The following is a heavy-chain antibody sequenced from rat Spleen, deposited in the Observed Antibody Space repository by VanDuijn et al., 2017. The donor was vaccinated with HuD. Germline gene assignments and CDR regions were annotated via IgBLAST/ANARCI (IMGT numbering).Heavy chain of an antibody. CDR3: TRDEDRYSPYYVMDA. V-gene: IGHV2-63*01. CDR1: GFSLTSYS. Sequence: QVQLKESGPGLVQPSETLSLTCTVSGFSLTSYSVSWVRQPSGKGPEWMGRMWYDGDTAYNSALKSRLSISRDTSKNQVFLKMNSLQTDDTGTYYCTRDEDRYSPYYVMDAWGQGASVTVSS. CDR2: MWYDGDT. D-gene: IGHD1-5*01. J-gene: IGHJ4*01.